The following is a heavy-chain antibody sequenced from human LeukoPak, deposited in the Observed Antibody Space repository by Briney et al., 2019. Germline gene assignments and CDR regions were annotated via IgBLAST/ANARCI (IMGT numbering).Heavy chain of an antibody. CDR3: ARSLLASCTTTSCYSWFDS. CDR2: IIPIFGTV. CDR1: GGTFSTYA. V-gene: IGHV1-69*13. Sequence: GASVTVSCKTSGGTFSTYAMSWVRQAPGQGLKWMGGIIPIFGTVIYAQSCQGRITMTADESTGTAYMELTRLRSEDTAVYYCARSLLASCTTTSCYSWFDSWGQGSLVTVSS. D-gene: IGHD2-2*02. J-gene: IGHJ5*01.